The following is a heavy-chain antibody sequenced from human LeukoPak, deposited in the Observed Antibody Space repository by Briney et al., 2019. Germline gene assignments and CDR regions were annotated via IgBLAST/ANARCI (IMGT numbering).Heavy chain of an antibody. Sequence: SETLSLTCTVSGGSISSYYWSWTRQPAGKGLEWIGRIYTSGSTNYNPSLKSRVTMSVDTSKNQFSLKLSSVTAADTAVYYCARVTTSGSYKFDNWGQGTLVTVSS. CDR2: IYTSGST. V-gene: IGHV4-4*07. CDR1: GGSISSYY. D-gene: IGHD3-10*01. J-gene: IGHJ4*02. CDR3: ARVTTSGSYKFDN.